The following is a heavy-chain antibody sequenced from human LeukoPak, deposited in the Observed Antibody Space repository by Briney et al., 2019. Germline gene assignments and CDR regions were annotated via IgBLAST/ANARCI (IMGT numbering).Heavy chain of an antibody. CDR3: AKGRYVSSGDFDY. CDR2: VRGGGGST. CDR1: GFTFSSYA. Sequence: GGSLRLSCAASGFTFSSYAMNWVRQAPGKGLEWVSTVRGGGGSTYYADSVKGRLTISRDNSRNTLYLQMNSLRAEDTATYYCAKGRYVSSGDFDYWGQGTLVTVSS. D-gene: IGHD6-25*01. J-gene: IGHJ4*02. V-gene: IGHV3-23*01.